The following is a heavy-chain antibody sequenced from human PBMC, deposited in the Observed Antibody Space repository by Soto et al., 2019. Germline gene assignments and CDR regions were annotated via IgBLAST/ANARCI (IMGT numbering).Heavy chain of an antibody. CDR3: ARDHHGSGSLDY. Sequence: SETLSLTCTVSGGSISSYYWSWIRQPPGKGLEWIGYIYYSGSTNYNPSLKSRVTISVDMSKNQFSLKLSSVTAADTAVYYCARDHHGSGSLDYWGQGTLVTVSS. CDR2: IYYSGST. D-gene: IGHD3-10*01. J-gene: IGHJ4*02. CDR1: GGSISSYY. V-gene: IGHV4-59*01.